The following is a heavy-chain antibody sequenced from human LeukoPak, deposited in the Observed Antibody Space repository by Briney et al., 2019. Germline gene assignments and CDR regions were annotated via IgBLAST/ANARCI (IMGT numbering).Heavy chain of an antibody. V-gene: IGHV3-23*01. CDR2: ISGSGGST. CDR1: GFTFSSYA. Sequence: GGSLRLSCAASGFTFSSYAMSWVRQALGKGLEWVSAISGSGGSTYYADSVKGRFTISRDNSKNTLYLQMNSLRAEDTAVYYCAKMVGYYYDSSGYALTFDYWGQGTLVTVSS. J-gene: IGHJ4*02. CDR3: AKMVGYYYDSSGYALTFDY. D-gene: IGHD3-22*01.